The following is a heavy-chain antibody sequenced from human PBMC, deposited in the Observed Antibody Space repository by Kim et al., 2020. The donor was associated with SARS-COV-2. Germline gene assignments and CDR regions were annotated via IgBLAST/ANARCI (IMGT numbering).Heavy chain of an antibody. D-gene: IGHD3-10*01. CDR3: ARSKSRLSSVRGISLEN. J-gene: IGHJ4*02. CDR1: GGSIRSYY. CDR2: IYYTGGT. V-gene: IGHV4-59*01. Sequence: SETLSLTCTVSGGSIRSYYWSWIRQPPGKGLEWIGYIYYTGGTNYNPSLRSRVTISVDTSKNHFSLNLNSVTAADSAVYYCARSKSRLSSVRGISLENWGQGTLVTVSS.